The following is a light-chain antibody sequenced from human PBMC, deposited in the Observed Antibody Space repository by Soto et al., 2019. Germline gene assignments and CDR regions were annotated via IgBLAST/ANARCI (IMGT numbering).Light chain of an antibody. J-gene: IGLJ1*01. CDR1: SGCVGSFSL. V-gene: IGLV2-23*01. Sequence: QSALAHPASVSRSPGQSITISCTGTSGCVGSFSLVSWYQPHPGKAPKVMISEGHRRPSGVPARFSGSTSVHSASLTISGLQADDESDYYCCLYIGATTYVFGTGTKVTVL. CDR3: CLYIGATTYV. CDR2: EGH.